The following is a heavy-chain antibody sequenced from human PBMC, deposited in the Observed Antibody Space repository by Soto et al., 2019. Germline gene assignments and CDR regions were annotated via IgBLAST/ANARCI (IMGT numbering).Heavy chain of an antibody. CDR3: ARVEAVADDCYGMDV. CDR1: GGTFSSYT. V-gene: IGHV1-69*02. J-gene: IGHJ6*02. D-gene: IGHD6-19*01. Sequence: QVQLVQSGAEVKKPGSSVKVSCKASGGTFSSYTISWVRQAPGQGLEWMGRSIPILGIANYAQKFQGRVTVTADKATSTAYMELSSLRSEDTAVYCCARVEAVADDCYGMDVWGHGTTVTVSS. CDR2: SIPILGIA.